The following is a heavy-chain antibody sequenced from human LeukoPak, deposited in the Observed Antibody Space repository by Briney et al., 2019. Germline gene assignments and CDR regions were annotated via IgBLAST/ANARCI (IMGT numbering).Heavy chain of an antibody. J-gene: IGHJ5*02. Sequence: SETLSLTCAVYGGSFSGYYWSWIRQPPGKGLEWIGDINHSGSTNYNPSLKSRVTISVDTSKNQFSLKLSSVTAADTAVYYCARRSDYDILTGYSNSRFDPWGQGTLVTVSS. CDR1: GGSFSGYY. D-gene: IGHD3-9*01. CDR2: INHSGST. CDR3: ARRSDYDILTGYSNSRFDP. V-gene: IGHV4-34*01.